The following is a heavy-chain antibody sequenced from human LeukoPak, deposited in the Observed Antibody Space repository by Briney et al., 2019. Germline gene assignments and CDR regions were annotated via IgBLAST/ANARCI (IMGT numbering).Heavy chain of an antibody. CDR2: ISATGSYT. Sequence: PGGSLRLSCAASGFXFSTYSMNWARQAPGKGLEWVASISATGSYTYYADSVRGRFTISRDNSKNMLYLQMHDLRAEDTAVYYCVSDHDSSGRYEGFWGQGTLVTVSS. CDR1: GFXFSTYS. D-gene: IGHD3-22*01. V-gene: IGHV3-21*04. CDR3: VSDHDSSGRYEGF. J-gene: IGHJ4*02.